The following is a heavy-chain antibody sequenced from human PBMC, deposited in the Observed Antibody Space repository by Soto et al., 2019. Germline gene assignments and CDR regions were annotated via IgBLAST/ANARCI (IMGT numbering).Heavy chain of an antibody. CDR1: GFTFSSYA. J-gene: IGHJ4*02. D-gene: IGHD1-26*01. Sequence: EVQLLESGGGLVQPGGSLRLSCAASGFTFSSYAMSWVRQAPGKGLEWVSAISGSGGSTYYADSVKGRFTISRDNSKNTLYLQMNSLRAEDTAVSYCAKDQNSGRYRNYFDYWGQGTLVTVSS. CDR2: ISGSGGST. V-gene: IGHV3-23*01. CDR3: AKDQNSGRYRNYFDY.